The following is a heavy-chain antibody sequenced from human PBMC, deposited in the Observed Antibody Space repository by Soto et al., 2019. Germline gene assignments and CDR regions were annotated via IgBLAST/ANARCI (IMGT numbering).Heavy chain of an antibody. CDR1: GYTFTSYA. V-gene: IGHV1-3*01. CDR3: ARLPRYSSSWYFDY. D-gene: IGHD6-13*01. J-gene: IGHJ4*02. CDR2: INAGNGNT. Sequence: QVQLVQSGAEVKKPGASVKVSCKASGYTFTSYAMHWVRQAPGQRLEWMGWINAGNGNTKYSQKFQGRVTITRDTSASTADMELSSLRSEDTAVYYCARLPRYSSSWYFDYWGQGTLVPVSS.